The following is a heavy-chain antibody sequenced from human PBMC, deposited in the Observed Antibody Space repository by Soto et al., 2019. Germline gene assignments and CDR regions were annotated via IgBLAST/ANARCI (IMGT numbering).Heavy chain of an antibody. CDR1: GGTFSSYA. CDR2: IIPIFGTA. J-gene: IGHJ4*02. D-gene: IGHD3-22*01. Sequence: SVKVSCKASGGTFSSYAISWVRQAPGQGLEWMGGIIPIFGTANYAQKFQGRVTITADESTSTAYMELSSLRSEDTAVYYCARAGGDYDSSGYYYSFDYWGQGTLVTVSS. CDR3: ARAGGDYDSSGYYYSFDY. V-gene: IGHV1-69*13.